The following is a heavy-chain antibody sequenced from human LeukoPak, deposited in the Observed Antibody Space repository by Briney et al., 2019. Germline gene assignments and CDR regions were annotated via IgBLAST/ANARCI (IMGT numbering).Heavy chain of an antibody. Sequence: SETLSLTCTVSGGSISSSSFYWGWIRQPPGKGLEWIGSVYYSGNTYYNASLKSRVTISIDTARNEFSLKLSSVTAADTAVYYCARLGYSFGTYIDYWGPGSLVTV. V-gene: IGHV4-39*01. CDR2: VYYSGNT. CDR3: ARLGYSFGTYIDY. CDR1: GGSISSSSFY. D-gene: IGHD5-18*01. J-gene: IGHJ4*02.